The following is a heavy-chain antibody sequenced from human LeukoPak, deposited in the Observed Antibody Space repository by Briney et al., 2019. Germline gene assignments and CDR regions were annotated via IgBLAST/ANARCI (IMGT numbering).Heavy chain of an antibody. J-gene: IGHJ3*02. V-gene: IGHV3-21*01. CDR1: GFTFSSYS. CDR3: ARESPVLLWFGEFSHDAFDI. D-gene: IGHD3-10*01. CDR2: ISSSSYI. Sequence: GGSLRLSCAASGFTFSSYSMNWVRQAPGKGLEWVSSISSSSYIYYADSVKGRFTISRDNAKNSLYLQMNSLRAEDTAVYYCARESPVLLWFGEFSHDAFDIWGQGTMVTVSS.